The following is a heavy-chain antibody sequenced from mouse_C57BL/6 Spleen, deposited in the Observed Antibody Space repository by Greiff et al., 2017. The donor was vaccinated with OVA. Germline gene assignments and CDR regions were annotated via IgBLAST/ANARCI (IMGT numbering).Heavy chain of an antibody. D-gene: IGHD1-1*01. V-gene: IGHV1-82*01. CDR3: ARDYYGSSWFAY. J-gene: IGHJ3*01. CDR2: IYPGDGDT. Sequence: QVQLQQSGPELVKPGASVKISCKASGYAFSSSWMNWVKQRPGTGLEWIGRIYPGDGDTNYNGKFKGKATLTADKSSSTAYMQLSSLTSEDSAVYFGARDYYGSSWFAYWGQGTLVTVSA. CDR1: GYAFSSSW.